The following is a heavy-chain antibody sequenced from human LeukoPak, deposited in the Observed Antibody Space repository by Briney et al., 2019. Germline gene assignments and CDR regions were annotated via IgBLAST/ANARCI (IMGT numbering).Heavy chain of an antibody. CDR3: AKVLDYDILTGYYSPNFDY. D-gene: IGHD3-9*01. CDR2: ISGSGGST. J-gene: IGHJ4*02. Sequence: GGSLRLSCAASGFTFSSYGMSWVRQAPGKGLEWVSAISGSGGSTYYADSVKDRFTISRDNSKNTLYLQMNSLRAEDTAVYYCAKVLDYDILTGYYSPNFDYWGQGTLVTVSS. CDR1: GFTFSSYG. V-gene: IGHV3-23*01.